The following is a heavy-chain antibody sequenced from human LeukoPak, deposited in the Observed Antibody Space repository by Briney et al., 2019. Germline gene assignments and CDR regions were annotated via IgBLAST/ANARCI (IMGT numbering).Heavy chain of an antibody. CDR1: GYTFTASY. CDR2: MKPNSGDI. Sequence: ASVTVSCKASGYTFTASYIHWVRLAPGQGLEWMGWMKPNSGDIHYAQKFQGRVTITRDTSISTAYMDLSRLGSDDTAVYYCARGGYDILTGSYRVRYYFDYWGQGTLVTVSS. D-gene: IGHD3-9*01. CDR3: ARGGYDILTGSYRVRYYFDY. J-gene: IGHJ4*02. V-gene: IGHV1-2*02.